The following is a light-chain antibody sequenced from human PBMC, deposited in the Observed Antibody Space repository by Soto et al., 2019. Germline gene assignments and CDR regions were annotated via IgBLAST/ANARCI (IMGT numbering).Light chain of an antibody. CDR3: QKYNSYLWT. J-gene: IGKJ1*01. CDR2: DAS. CDR1: QSISSW. Sequence: DIQMTQSPSTLSASVGDRVTITCRASQSISSWLAWYQQKPGKAPKLLIYDASSLESGVPSRFSGSGSGTEFTLTIRSLQPDDFATYYCQKYNSYLWTFGQGTKVEIK. V-gene: IGKV1-5*01.